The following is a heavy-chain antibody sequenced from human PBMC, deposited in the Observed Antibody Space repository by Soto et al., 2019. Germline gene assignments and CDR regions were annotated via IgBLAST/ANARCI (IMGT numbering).Heavy chain of an antibody. CDR3: ARAPYSNAWYRCDL. Sequence: DEQLVESGGGLVQPGGSLSLSCEASGFTFSGYWMSWVRQAPGKGLEWLADIKHAGSVQYHVDSVKGRLTISRANAKKQLYLQMNGLRAEDTALYYCARAPYSNAWYRCDLWGQGTLVTVSS. J-gene: IGHJ5*02. CDR2: IKHAGSVQ. D-gene: IGHD4-4*01. CDR1: GFTFSGYW. V-gene: IGHV3-7*03.